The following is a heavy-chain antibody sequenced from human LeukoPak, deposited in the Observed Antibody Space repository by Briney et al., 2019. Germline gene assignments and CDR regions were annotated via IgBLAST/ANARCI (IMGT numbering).Heavy chain of an antibody. V-gene: IGHV4-61*01. CDR1: GDSISSGSYY. CDR2: IYYSGSS. Sequence: MASETLSLTCIVSGDSISSGSYYWGWVRQPPGKGLEWIGYIYYSGSSNYNPSLKSRVTISVDTSKNQFSLKLSSVTAADTAVYYCARVPYNNYRGGNYYYFMDVWGKGTTVTVSS. D-gene: IGHD4-11*01. CDR3: ARVPYNNYRGGNYYYFMDV. J-gene: IGHJ6*03.